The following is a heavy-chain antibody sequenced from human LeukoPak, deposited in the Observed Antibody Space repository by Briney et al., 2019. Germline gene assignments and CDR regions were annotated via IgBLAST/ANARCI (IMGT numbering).Heavy chain of an antibody. J-gene: IGHJ3*02. Sequence: SETLSLTCTVSGGSITDHFWGWIRRTPGMGLEWIGHIYVSATYNPSLKSRVTISDDTSENQIFLQMTSVTAADTAIYYCARRFRTSASGILHHDAYDIWGPGTEVIVSS. CDR2: IYVSA. V-gene: IGHV4-4*09. D-gene: IGHD3-10*01. CDR3: ARRFRTSASGILHHDAYDI. CDR1: GGSITDHF.